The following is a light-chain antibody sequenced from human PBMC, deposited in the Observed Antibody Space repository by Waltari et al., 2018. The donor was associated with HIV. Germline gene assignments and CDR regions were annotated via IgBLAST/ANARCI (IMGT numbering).Light chain of an antibody. V-gene: IGLV1-44*01. CDR1: SSNIGTNT. CDR2: SNN. CDR3: SAWDDSLNAWV. J-gene: IGLJ3*02. Sequence: QSVLTQPPSASGTPGQRVTMSCFGSSSNIGTNTVNWYQQVPGTAPRLLIYSNNQRPSGVPDRFSGSKSGTSAPLAISGLQSEDEADYYCSAWDDSLNAWVFGGGTKLTVL.